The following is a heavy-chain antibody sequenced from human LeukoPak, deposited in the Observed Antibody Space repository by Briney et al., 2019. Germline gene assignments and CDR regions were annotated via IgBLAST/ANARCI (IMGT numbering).Heavy chain of an antibody. V-gene: IGHV4-59*01. Sequence: PSETLSLTRTVSGGSISSYYWSWIRQPPGKGLEWIGYIYYSGSTNYNPSLKSRVTISVDTSKNQFSLKLSSVTAADTAVYYCARDMEDAGIFGVAISNWFDPWGQGTLVTVSS. CDR3: ARDMEDAGIFGVAISNWFDP. J-gene: IGHJ5*02. D-gene: IGHD3-3*01. CDR1: GGSISSYY. CDR2: IYYSGST.